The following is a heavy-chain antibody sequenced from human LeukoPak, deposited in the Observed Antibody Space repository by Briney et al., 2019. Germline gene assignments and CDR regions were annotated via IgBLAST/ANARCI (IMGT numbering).Heavy chain of an antibody. D-gene: IGHD3-16*02. CDR1: GYTLTELS. V-gene: IGHV1-24*01. CDR2: FDPEDGET. J-gene: IGHJ4*02. CDR3: ARVDDYVWGSYPPGNY. Sequence: ASVKVSCKVSGYTLTELSMHWVRQAPGKGLEWMGGFDPEDGETIYAQKFQGRVTMTEDTSTDTAYMELSSLRSEDTAVYYCARVDDYVWGSYPPGNYWGQGTLVTVSS.